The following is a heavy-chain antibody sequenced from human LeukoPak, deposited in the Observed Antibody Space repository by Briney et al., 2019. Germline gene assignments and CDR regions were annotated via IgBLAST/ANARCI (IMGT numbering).Heavy chain of an antibody. CDR3: AKDQSDKGSYAAFDY. CDR1: GFTLNTYA. Sequence: GGSLRLSCAASGFTLNTYAMNWVRQAPGKGLEWVSAISGSGDSTYYADSAKGRFTISRDNSKNTVYLQMNSLRAEDTAVYYCAKDQSDKGSYAAFDYWGQGTLVTVSS. J-gene: IGHJ4*02. D-gene: IGHD3-10*01. CDR2: ISGSGDST. V-gene: IGHV3-23*01.